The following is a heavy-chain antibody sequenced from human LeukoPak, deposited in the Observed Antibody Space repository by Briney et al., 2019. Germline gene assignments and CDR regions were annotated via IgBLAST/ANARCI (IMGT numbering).Heavy chain of an antibody. CDR2: ISAYNGNT. J-gene: IGHJ6*02. CDR3: ARDRPITMIVVATYGMDV. Sequence: VASVKVSCKASGYTFTSYGISRVRQAPGQGLEWMGWISAYNGNTNYAQKLQGRVTMTTDTSTSTAYMELRSLRSDDTAVYYCARDRPITMIVVATYGMDVWGQGTTVTVSS. D-gene: IGHD3-22*01. V-gene: IGHV1-18*01. CDR1: GYTFTSYG.